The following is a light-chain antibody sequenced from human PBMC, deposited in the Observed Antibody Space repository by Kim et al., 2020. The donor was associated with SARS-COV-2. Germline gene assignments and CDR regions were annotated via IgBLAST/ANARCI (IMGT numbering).Light chain of an antibody. CDR3: QQYGTSLYT. CDR1: EIVNSRY. Sequence: LSPGESATLSCWTSEIVNSRYLAWYQQRPGHSPRLLLYSTSIRAPGIPDRISGSGSGTDFTLIISSLEPEDSAVYYCQQYGTSLYTFGQGTKLEI. V-gene: IGKV3-20*01. J-gene: IGKJ2*01. CDR2: STS.